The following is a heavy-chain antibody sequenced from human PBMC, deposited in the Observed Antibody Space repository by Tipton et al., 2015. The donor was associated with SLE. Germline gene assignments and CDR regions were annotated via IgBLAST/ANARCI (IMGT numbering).Heavy chain of an antibody. D-gene: IGHD6-13*01. CDR2: ISGDSNYI. J-gene: IGHJ4*02. CDR1: GFPFDDYA. V-gene: IGHV3-21*01. CDR3: ARDQGQKLARQYFDY. Sequence: GSLRLSCAASGFPFDDYAMQWVRQAPGEGPDWVSYISGDSNYINYADSVKGRITVSRDNAKNSLYLQMNSLRAEDTAVSYCARDQGQKLARQYFDYWGQGTLVTVSS.